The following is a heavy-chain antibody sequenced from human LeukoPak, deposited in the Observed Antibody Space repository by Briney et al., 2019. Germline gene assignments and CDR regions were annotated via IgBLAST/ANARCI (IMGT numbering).Heavy chain of an antibody. D-gene: IGHD2-8*01. CDR1: GFTFSTYV. V-gene: IGHV3-64*01. Sequence: GGSLRLSCAASGFTFSTYVMQWVRQAPGKGLEYVSAINGDGGYTYYVNSVKGRFTISRDNSKKTLYLQMGSLRANDMAVYYCARVSTNDRRNAFDIWGQGTMVTVSS. CDR3: ARVSTNDRRNAFDI. CDR2: INGDGGYT. J-gene: IGHJ3*02.